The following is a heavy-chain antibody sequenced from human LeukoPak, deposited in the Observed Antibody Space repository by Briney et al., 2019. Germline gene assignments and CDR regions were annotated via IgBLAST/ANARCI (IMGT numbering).Heavy chain of an antibody. CDR3: ARMSYYDSSGDNWFDP. CDR1: GYTFTSYD. D-gene: IGHD3-22*01. J-gene: IGHJ5*02. Sequence: ASVKVSCKASGYTFTSYDINWVRQATGQGLEWMGWMNPNSGNTGYAQQFQGRVTMTRDTSISTAYMELSSLRSEDTAVYYCARMSYYDSSGDNWFDPWGQGTLVTVSS. V-gene: IGHV1-8*01. CDR2: MNPNSGNT.